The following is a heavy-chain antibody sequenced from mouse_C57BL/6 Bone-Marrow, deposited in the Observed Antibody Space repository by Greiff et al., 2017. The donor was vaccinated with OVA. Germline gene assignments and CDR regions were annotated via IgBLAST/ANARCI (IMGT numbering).Heavy chain of an antibody. CDR2: IYPRSGNT. Sequence: VQVVESGAELARPGASVKLSCKASGYTFTSYGISWVKQRTGQGLEWIGEIYPRSGNTYYTEKFKGKATLTADKSSSTAYMELHSLTSEDSAVYFCAREEKLRRQGYCDVWGTGTTVTVSS. CDR1: GYTFTSYG. D-gene: IGHD2-4*01. CDR3: AREEKLRRQGYCDV. J-gene: IGHJ1*03. V-gene: IGHV1-81*01.